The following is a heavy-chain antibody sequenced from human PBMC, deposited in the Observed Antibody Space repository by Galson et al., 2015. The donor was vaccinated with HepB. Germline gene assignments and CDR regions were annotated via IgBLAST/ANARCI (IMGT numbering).Heavy chain of an antibody. J-gene: IGHJ4*02. Sequence: SLRLSCAASGFTFSSYAMHWVRQAPGKGLEWVAVISYDGSNKYYADSVKGRFTISRDNSKNTLYLQMNSLRAEDTAVYYCARVLRQKRYCSSTSCPPGGDYWGQGTLVTVSS. V-gene: IGHV3-30-3*01. CDR2: ISYDGSNK. CDR3: ARVLRQKRYCSSTSCPPGGDY. D-gene: IGHD2-2*01. CDR1: GFTFSSYA.